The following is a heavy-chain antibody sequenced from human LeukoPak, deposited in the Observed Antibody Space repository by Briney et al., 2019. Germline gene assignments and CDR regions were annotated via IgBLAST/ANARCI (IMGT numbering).Heavy chain of an antibody. Sequence: GASAKVSCKASGYTFTSYGISWVRQAPGQGLEWMGWISAYNGNTNYAQKLQGRVTMTTDTSTSTAYMELRSLRSDDTAVYYCARRSYGGVESGFDYWGQGTLVTVSS. J-gene: IGHJ4*02. CDR3: ARRSYGGVESGFDY. CDR1: GYTFTSYG. CDR2: ISAYNGNT. D-gene: IGHD4-23*01. V-gene: IGHV1-18*01.